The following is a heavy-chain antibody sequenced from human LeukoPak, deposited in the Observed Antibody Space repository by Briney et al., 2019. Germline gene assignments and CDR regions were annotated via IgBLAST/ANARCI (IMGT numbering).Heavy chain of an antibody. J-gene: IGHJ4*02. V-gene: IGHV4-4*02. CDR3: AGLVGRYSSGLYYYYFDY. CDR2: MYLSGTT. Sequence: KASGTLSLTCTVSGDSSNSLDLWSWVRQPPGKGLEWIEEMYLSGTTHSNPSVKSRVTISIDKSKNQFFLNLSSVTAADTAVYYCAGLVGRYSSGLYYYYFDYWGQGTLVTVSS. D-gene: IGHD3-22*01. CDR1: GDSSNSLDL.